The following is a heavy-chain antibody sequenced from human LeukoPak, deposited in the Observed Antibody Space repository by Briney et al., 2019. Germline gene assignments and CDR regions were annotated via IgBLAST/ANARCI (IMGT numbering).Heavy chain of an antibody. CDR1: GGSFSGRY. Sequence: SETLSLTCAVYGGSFSGRYWNWIRQPPGKGLEWIGEINHSGSTNYNPSLKSRVTISVDRSKTQISLKLSSVTAADTAVYYCARDRQYYRFDYWGQGTLVTVSS. J-gene: IGHJ4*02. CDR3: ARDRQYYRFDY. V-gene: IGHV4-34*01. D-gene: IGHD2/OR15-2a*01. CDR2: INHSGST.